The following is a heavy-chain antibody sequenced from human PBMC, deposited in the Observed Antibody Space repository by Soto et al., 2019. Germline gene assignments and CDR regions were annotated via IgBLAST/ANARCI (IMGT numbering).Heavy chain of an antibody. CDR3: AKGDNWNFWGTCNCVDP. CDR2: ISGSGGHI. V-gene: IGHV3-23*01. J-gene: IGHJ5*02. D-gene: IGHD3-16*01. CDR1: GFTFGNYA. Sequence: EVQLLESGGGLVQPGGSLRLSCAASGFTFGNYAMSWVRQTPGKGLEWVSSISGSGGHIYYTGSVKGRFTISRENSKGTLGRRINSLGPGAAPGYYCAKGDNWNFWGTCNCVDPWCQGTLATVS.